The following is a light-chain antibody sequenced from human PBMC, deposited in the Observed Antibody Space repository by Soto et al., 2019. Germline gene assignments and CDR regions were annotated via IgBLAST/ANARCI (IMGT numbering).Light chain of an antibody. CDR3: QQVNNYPLT. CDR1: QGISTF. V-gene: IGKV1-9*01. Sequence: DIQLTQSPSLLSASVGDRVTITCRASQGISTFLAWYQQHPGTAPKRLIYDASNLQSGVPSRFSGSGSGTELPLTISSLQPEDFATYYCQQVNNYPLTFGGGTKVAIK. CDR2: DAS. J-gene: IGKJ4*01.